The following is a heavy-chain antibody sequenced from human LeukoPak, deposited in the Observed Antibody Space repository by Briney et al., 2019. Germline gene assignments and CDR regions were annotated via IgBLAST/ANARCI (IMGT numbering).Heavy chain of an antibody. D-gene: IGHD3-22*01. V-gene: IGHV3-33*01. Sequence: GRSLRLSCAASGFTFSSYGMHWVRQAPGKGLEWVAVIWYDGSNKYYADSVKGRFTISRDNSKNTLYLQMNSLRAEDTAVYYCARIGWLPNTPSDYWGQGTLVTVSS. CDR1: GFTFSSYG. CDR2: IWYDGSNK. J-gene: IGHJ4*02. CDR3: ARIGWLPNTPSDY.